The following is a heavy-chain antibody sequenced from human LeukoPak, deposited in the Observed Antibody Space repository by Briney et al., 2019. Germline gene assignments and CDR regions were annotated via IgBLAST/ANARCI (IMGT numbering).Heavy chain of an antibody. CDR1: GGSMSSYY. V-gene: IGHV4-59*01. CDR2: TYYSGNT. Sequence: SETLSLTCTVSGGSMSSYYWSWIRQPPGKGLEWIGYTYYSGNTNYNPSLKSRVTISVDTSKNQFSLKLSSVTAADTSVYYCARAGGNQLPHPLDYWGQGTLVTVSS. J-gene: IGHJ4*02. D-gene: IGHD4-23*01. CDR3: ARAGGNQLPHPLDY.